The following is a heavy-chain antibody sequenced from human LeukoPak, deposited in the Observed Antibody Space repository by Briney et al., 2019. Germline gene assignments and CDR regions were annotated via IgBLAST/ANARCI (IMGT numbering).Heavy chain of an antibody. Sequence: GGSLRLSCAASGFTFSSYAMSWVRQAPGKGLEWVSAISGSGGSTYYADSVKGRFTISRDNSKNALYLQMNSLRAEDTAVCYCAKDLRVRGYSDFDYWGQGTLVTVSS. CDR1: GFTFSSYA. J-gene: IGHJ4*02. V-gene: IGHV3-23*01. CDR3: AKDLRVRGYSDFDY. D-gene: IGHD5-12*01. CDR2: ISGSGGST.